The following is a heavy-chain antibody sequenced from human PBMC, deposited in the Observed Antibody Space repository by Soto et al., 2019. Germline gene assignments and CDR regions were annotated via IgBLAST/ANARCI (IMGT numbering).Heavy chain of an antibody. Sequence: SETLSLTCTVSGGSISSSSYYWGWIRQPPGKGLEWIGSIYYSGSTYYNPSLKSRVTISVDTSKNQFSLKLSSVTAADTAVYYCARRVGRARFDYWGQGTLVTVSS. CDR1: GGSISSSSYY. D-gene: IGHD6-13*01. CDR3: ARRVGRARFDY. CDR2: IYYSGST. V-gene: IGHV4-39*01. J-gene: IGHJ4*02.